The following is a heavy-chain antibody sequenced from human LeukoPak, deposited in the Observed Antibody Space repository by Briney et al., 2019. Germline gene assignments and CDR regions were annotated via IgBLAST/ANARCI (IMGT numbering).Heavy chain of an antibody. J-gene: IGHJ4*02. CDR2: NFPSGGEI. CDR3: AKDLRIQLWLLFDY. D-gene: IGHD5-18*01. CDR1: GFTFSTFA. Sequence: GGSLRLSCAASGFTFSTFAMIWVRQPPGKGLEWVSSNFPSGGEIHYADSVRGRFTISRDNSKNTLYLQMNSLRAEDTAVYYCAKDLRIQLWLLFDYWGQGTLVTVSS. V-gene: IGHV3-23*01.